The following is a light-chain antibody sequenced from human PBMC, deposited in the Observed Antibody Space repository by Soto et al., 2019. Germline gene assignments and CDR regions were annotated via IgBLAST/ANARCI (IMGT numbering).Light chain of an antibody. CDR3: QQYGSSPLT. CDR2: DAS. Sequence: EIVLTQSPGTLSLSPGERAILSCRDSQSVSSSYLAWYRQKPGQAPRLLIYDASSRATGIPDRFSGSGSGTDFTITISRLEPEDFAVYYCQQYGSSPLTFGGGTKVEIK. V-gene: IGKV3-20*01. CDR1: QSVSSSY. J-gene: IGKJ4*01.